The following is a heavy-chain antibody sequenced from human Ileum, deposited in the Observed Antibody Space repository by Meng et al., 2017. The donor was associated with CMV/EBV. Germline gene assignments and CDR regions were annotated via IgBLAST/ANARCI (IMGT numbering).Heavy chain of an antibody. CDR1: GGSFSGYH. CDR3: ARVSYYDGGGVDY. D-gene: IGHD3-22*01. Sequence: SQTRSLTGAVYGGSFSGYHWSWIRQPPGKGLEWIGEINHSGSTNYNPSLKSRVTISVDTSKNHFSLKLSSVTAADTAVFYCARVSYYDGGGVDYWGQGTLVTVSS. V-gene: IGHV4-34*01. CDR2: INHSGST. J-gene: IGHJ4*02.